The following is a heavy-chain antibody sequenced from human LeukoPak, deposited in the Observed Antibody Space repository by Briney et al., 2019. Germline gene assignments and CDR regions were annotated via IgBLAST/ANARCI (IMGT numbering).Heavy chain of an antibody. CDR2: IKQDGSDK. V-gene: IGHV3-7*01. CDR3: ARDRDGSGWVELDY. Sequence: PGGSLRLSFAASGFIFSNYWMNWVRQAPGKGLEWVASIKQDGSDKYYVDSVRGRFTISRDNVKNSLYLQMNSLRAEDTAVYYCARDRDGSGWVELDYWGQGTLVTVSS. CDR1: GFIFSNYW. J-gene: IGHJ4*02. D-gene: IGHD6-19*01.